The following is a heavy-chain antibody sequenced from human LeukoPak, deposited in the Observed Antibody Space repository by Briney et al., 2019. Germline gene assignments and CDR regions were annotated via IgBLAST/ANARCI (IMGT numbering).Heavy chain of an antibody. D-gene: IGHD1-7*01. J-gene: IGHJ6*02. Sequence: SETLSLTCTVSGGSISIYYWSWVRQPPGKGLEWIGYIYNSGSTIYNPSLKSRVTISVDTSKNQFSLKLSSVTAADTAVYHCARDNWNYGSSMDVWGQGTTVTVSS. V-gene: IGHV4-59*01. CDR1: GGSISIYY. CDR3: ARDNWNYGSSMDV. CDR2: IYNSGST.